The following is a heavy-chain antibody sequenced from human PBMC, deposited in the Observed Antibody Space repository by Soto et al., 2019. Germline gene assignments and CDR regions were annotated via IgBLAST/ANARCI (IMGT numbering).Heavy chain of an antibody. D-gene: IGHD1-1*01. CDR2: IFYSGTT. V-gene: IGHV4-30-4*01. Sequence: SETLSLTCTVSGDSISSADYYWSWIRQTPGKGLEWIGHIFYSGTTYYNPSLKSRLTISVDASKNHFSLRLTSVTAADTAVYYCARDLWVEPELYYYGMDVWGQGTTVTVSS. CDR3: ARDLWVEPELYYYGMDV. J-gene: IGHJ6*02. CDR1: GDSISSADYY.